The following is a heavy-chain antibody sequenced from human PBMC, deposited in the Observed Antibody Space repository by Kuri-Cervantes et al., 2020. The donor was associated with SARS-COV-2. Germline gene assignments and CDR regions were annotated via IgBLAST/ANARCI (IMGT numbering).Heavy chain of an antibody. Sequence: AVKVPCKASEGTFTSYAISWVRQAPGQGLEWMGGIIPIFGTANYAQKFQGRVTITTDESTSTAYMELSSLRSEDTAVYYCARGGWIIAAAGGYYYYYMDVWGRGTTVTVSS. CDR2: IIPIFGTA. CDR1: EGTFTSYA. CDR3: ARGGWIIAAAGGYYYYYMDV. D-gene: IGHD6-13*01. J-gene: IGHJ6*03. V-gene: IGHV1-69*05.